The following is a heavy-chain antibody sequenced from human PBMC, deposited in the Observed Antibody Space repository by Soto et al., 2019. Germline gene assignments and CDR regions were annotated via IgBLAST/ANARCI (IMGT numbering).Heavy chain of an antibody. CDR2: IIPIFGTA. V-gene: IGHV1-69*01. D-gene: IGHD3-10*02. CDR1: GGIFTRYD. CDR3: AINEVGDVSTFDY. Sequence: QVQLLQSGAEVKTPGSSVKVSCKASGGIFTRYDIRWVRQAPGQGLEWMGAIIPIFGTANYAQKFQGRVTITADATTSTAYMELSSLRSEDTTMYYCAINEVGDVSTFDYWGQGTLVTVSS. J-gene: IGHJ4*02.